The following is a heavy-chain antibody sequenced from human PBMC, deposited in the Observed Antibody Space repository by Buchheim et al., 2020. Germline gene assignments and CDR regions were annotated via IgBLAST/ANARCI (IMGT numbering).Heavy chain of an antibody. V-gene: IGHV3-23*04. CDR1: GFTFNNYA. CDR3: AKESRFLENRGGKDY. Sequence: EVQLVESGGGSVQPGGSLRLSSAASGFTFNNYAMNWVRQTPGKGLEWVSGISGSGATTDYADSVKGRFTVSRDNSKDPVYLQMNSLRAEDTAIYYCAKESRFLENRGGKDYWGQGT. J-gene: IGHJ4*02. CDR2: ISGSGATT. D-gene: IGHD3-3*01.